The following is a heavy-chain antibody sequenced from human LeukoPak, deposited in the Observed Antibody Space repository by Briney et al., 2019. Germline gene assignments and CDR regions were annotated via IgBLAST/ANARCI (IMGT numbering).Heavy chain of an antibody. Sequence: GESLKIPCKGSGYSFTSYWIGWVRQMPGKGLERMGIIYPGDSDTRYSPSFQGQVTISADKSISTAYLQWSSLKASDTAMYYCARLMHSFSYYYDSSGYYYIDYWGQGTLVTVSS. J-gene: IGHJ4*02. CDR3: ARLMHSFSYYYDSSGYYYIDY. CDR1: GYSFTSYW. D-gene: IGHD3-22*01. CDR2: IYPGDSDT. V-gene: IGHV5-51*01.